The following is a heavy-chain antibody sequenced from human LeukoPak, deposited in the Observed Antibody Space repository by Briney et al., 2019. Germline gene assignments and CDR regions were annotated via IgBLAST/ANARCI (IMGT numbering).Heavy chain of an antibody. CDR2: IYWNDDK. V-gene: IGHV2-5*01. Sequence: SGPTLVKPTQTLTLTCTFSGFSLSTSGVGVGSIRQPPGRALEWLALIYWNDDKRYSPSLKSRLTSTKDTSKNRVVLTMTNMDPVDTATYYCAHTLRGSWYGLIDYWGQGTLVTVSS. D-gene: IGHD6-13*01. CDR3: AHTLRGSWYGLIDY. J-gene: IGHJ4*02. CDR1: GFSLSTSGVG.